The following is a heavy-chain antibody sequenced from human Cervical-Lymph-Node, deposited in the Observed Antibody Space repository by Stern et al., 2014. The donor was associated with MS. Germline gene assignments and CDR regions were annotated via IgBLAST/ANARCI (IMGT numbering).Heavy chain of an antibody. D-gene: IGHD3-10*01. CDR2: LYYSENS. Sequence: HVQLHESGPGLVQPSQTLSLTCTVSCASISSDDYYWSWIRQSPGKGLEWIGYLYYSENSYYTPSLKSRVTISVDTSRNQFSLTLTSVTAADTAVYYCVRNRLEFTSYYYYGMDVWGQGTTVIVSS. CDR1: CASISSDDYY. CDR3: VRNRLEFTSYYYYGMDV. J-gene: IGHJ6*02. V-gene: IGHV4-30-4*01.